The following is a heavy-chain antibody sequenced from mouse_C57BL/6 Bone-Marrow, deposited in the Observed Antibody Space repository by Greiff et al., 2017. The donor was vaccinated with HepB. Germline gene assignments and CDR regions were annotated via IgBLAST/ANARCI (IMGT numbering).Heavy chain of an antibody. CDR1: GYTFTSYT. CDR3: AREGLRRRVWFAY. D-gene: IGHD2-4*01. CDR2: INPSSGYT. Sequence: VQLQQSGAELARPGASVKMSCKASGYTFTSYTMHWVKQRPGQGLEWIGYINPSSGYTKYTQKFKDKATLTADKSSSTAYMQLSSLTSEDSAVYYCAREGLRRRVWFAYWGQGTLVTVSA. V-gene: IGHV1-4*01. J-gene: IGHJ3*01.